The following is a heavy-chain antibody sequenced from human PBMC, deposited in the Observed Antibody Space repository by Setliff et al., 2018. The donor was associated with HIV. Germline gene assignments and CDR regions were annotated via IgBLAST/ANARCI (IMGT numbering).Heavy chain of an antibody. CDR2: IYYSGTT. CDR3: ARLSPPPDNYFYYDTDV. CDR1: GGSISSHY. V-gene: IGHV4-59*11. J-gene: IGHJ6*03. D-gene: IGHD3-9*01. Sequence: PSETLSLTCTVSGGSISSHYWSWIRQPPGKGLEWIAYIYYSGTTSYNPSLKSRVTISVDTSKNQFSLKLSSVTAADTALYYCARLSPPPDNYFYYDTDVWGKGTTVTVS.